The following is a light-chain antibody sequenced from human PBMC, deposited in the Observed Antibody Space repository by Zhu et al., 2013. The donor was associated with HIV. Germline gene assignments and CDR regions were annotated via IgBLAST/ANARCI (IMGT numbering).Light chain of an antibody. CDR3: LQYYSTPRY. CDR1: QSVLHSSNSNNY. Sequence: DIVMTQSPDSLTVSLGERATINCKSSQSVLHSSNSNNYLAWYQQKPGQPPKLLISWASTRESGVPDRFSGSGSGTDFTLTIRSLQAEDVAVYYCLQYYSTPRYFGRGTKLE. J-gene: IGKJ2*01. V-gene: IGKV4-1*01. CDR2: WAS.